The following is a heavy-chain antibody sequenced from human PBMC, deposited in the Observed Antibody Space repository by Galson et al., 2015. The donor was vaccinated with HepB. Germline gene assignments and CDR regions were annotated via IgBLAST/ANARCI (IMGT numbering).Heavy chain of an antibody. CDR2: ISWNSGSI. Sequence: SLRLSCAASGFTFDDYAMHWVRQAPGKGLEWVSGISWNSGSIGYADSVKGRFTISRDNAKNSLYLQMNSLRAEGRALYYCAKDPLTTVTTPDYWGPGTLVTVSS. J-gene: IGHJ4*02. CDR3: AKDPLTTVTTPDY. D-gene: IGHD4-17*01. CDR1: GFTFDDYA. V-gene: IGHV3-9*01.